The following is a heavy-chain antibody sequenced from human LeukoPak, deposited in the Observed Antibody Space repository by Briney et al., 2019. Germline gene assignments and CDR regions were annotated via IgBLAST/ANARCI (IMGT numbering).Heavy chain of an antibody. V-gene: IGHV1-2*06. CDR3: ARDRSGSYGEYYFDY. CDR2: INPNSGGT. Sequence: ASVKVSCKASGYTFTGYYMHWVRQAPGQGLEWMGRINPNSGGTNYAQKFRGRVTMTRDTSISTAYMELSRLRSDDTAVYYCARDRSGSYGEYYFDYWGQGTLVTVSS. D-gene: IGHD1-26*01. J-gene: IGHJ4*02. CDR1: GYTFTGYY.